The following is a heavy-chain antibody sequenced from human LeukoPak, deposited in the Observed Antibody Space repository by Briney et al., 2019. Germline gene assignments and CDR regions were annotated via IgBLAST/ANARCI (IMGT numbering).Heavy chain of an antibody. D-gene: IGHD3-16*02. CDR3: ARRMITFGGVIAN. Sequence: EASVKVSCKAPGYTFTSYDINWVRQATGQGLEWMGWMNPNSGNTGYAQKFQGRVTMTRNTSISTAYMELSSLRSEDTAVYYCARRMITFGGVIANWGQGTLVTVSS. CDR1: GYTFTSYD. V-gene: IGHV1-8*01. CDR2: MNPNSGNT. J-gene: IGHJ4*02.